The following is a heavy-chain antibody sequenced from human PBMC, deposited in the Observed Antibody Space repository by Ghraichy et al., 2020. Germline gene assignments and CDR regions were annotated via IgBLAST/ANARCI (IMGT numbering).Heavy chain of an antibody. Sequence: QTRSLTCAISGDSVSSTSAAWNWIRQSPSRGLEWLGRTYYRSKWKNDYALSVKSRITINPDTSKNQFSLQLNSVTPEDTAVYYCAKEGHGGATYWFDPWGQGTLVTVSS. CDR1: GDSVSSTSAA. CDR2: TYYRSKWKN. CDR3: AKEGHGGATYWFDP. V-gene: IGHV6-1*01. J-gene: IGHJ5*02.